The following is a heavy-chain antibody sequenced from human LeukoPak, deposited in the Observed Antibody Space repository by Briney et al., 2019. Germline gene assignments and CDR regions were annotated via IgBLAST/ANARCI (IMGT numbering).Heavy chain of an antibody. V-gene: IGHV3-33*01. D-gene: IGHD4-17*01. CDR2: IWYDGSNK. J-gene: IGHJ4*02. Sequence: GRSLRLSCAASGFTFSNYGMHWVRQAPGKGLEWVAVIWYDGSNKFYADSVKGRFTISRDNSKNTLYLQMKSLRAEDTAAYYCARGRYGDVLFDYWGQGTLVTVSS. CDR3: ARGRYGDVLFDY. CDR1: GFTFSNYG.